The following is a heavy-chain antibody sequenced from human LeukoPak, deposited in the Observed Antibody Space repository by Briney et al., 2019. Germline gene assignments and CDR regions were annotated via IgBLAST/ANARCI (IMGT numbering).Heavy chain of an antibody. CDR1: GGTFSSYA. D-gene: IGHD3-22*01. CDR3: VTFYDSSGYYYSYFQH. Sequence: SVKVSCKASGGTFSSYAISWVRQAPGQGLEWMGGIIPIFGTANYAQKFQGRVTITADESTSTAYMQLSSLSSEDTAVYYCVTFYDSSGYYYSYFQHWGQGTLVTVSS. J-gene: IGHJ1*01. CDR2: IIPIFGTA. V-gene: IGHV1-69*01.